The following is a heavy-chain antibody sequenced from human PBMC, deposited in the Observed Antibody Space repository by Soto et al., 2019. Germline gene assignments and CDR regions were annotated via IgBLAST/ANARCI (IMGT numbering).Heavy chain of an antibody. CDR2: FDPEDGET. D-gene: IGHD3-10*01. CDR3: ATVLRGEEPYGMDV. J-gene: IGHJ6*02. Sequence: SVKVSCKVSGYTLTELSMHWVRQAPGKGLEWMGGFDPEDGETIYAQKFQGRVTMTEDTSTDTAYMELSSLRSEDTAVYYCATVLRGEEPYGMDVWGQGTTVPVSS. V-gene: IGHV1-24*01. CDR1: GYTLTELS.